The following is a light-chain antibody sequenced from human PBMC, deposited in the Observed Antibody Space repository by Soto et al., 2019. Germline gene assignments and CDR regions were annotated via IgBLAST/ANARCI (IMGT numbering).Light chain of an antibody. CDR1: RSDIGGYDY. V-gene: IGLV2-14*01. CDR3: CSYTRTSNHYF. J-gene: IGLJ1*01. Sequence: QPRAGSGSRAQSTTISCTGTRSDIGGYDYVSWYQQRSGKAPKLMIYEVRYRPSGVSNRFSGSKSGNTASLTISGLQAEDEADYYCCSYTRTSNHYFSGSGTTVTV. CDR2: EVR.